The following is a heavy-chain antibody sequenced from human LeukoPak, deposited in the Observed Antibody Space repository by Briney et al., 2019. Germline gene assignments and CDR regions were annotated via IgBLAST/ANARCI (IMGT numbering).Heavy chain of an antibody. CDR2: IYYTGNT. D-gene: IGHD2-15*01. V-gene: IGHV4-59*08. CDR3: VRHSRVVAFDY. CDR1: GVSISNHY. Sequence: PSETLSLTCTVSGVSISNHYSSWIRQPPGKGLEWIGYIYYTGNTNYNPSLKSRVTISEDTSKNQVSLRLSSVTAADTAVYYCVRHSRVVAFDYWGQGSLVTVSS. J-gene: IGHJ4*02.